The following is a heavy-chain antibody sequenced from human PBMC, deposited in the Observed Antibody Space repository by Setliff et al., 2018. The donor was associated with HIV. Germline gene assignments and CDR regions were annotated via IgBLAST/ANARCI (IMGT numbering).Heavy chain of an antibody. V-gene: IGHV4-59*01. CDR3: ARDSGSYSFDP. Sequence: KASETLSLTCTVSGVSISNYYWSWIRQPPGKGLEWIGYIYHSGTTNYNPSLKSRVTISADMSKNQFSLKLSSVTAADTAVYYCARDSGSYSFDPWGQGTLVTVSS. CDR1: GVSISNYY. CDR2: IYHSGTT. D-gene: IGHD1-26*01. J-gene: IGHJ5*02.